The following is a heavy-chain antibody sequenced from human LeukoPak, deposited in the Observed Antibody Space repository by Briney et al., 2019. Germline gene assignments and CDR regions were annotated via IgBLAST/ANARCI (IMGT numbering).Heavy chain of an antibody. CDR2: INHSGST. J-gene: IGHJ4*02. Sequence: SQTLSLTYTVSGDSISSGGYYWSWIRQPPGKGLEWIGEINHSGSTNYNPSLKSRVTISVDTSKNQFSLKLSSVTAADTAVYYCARLRSSYDFWSGYWDYWGQGTLVTVSS. CDR3: ARLRSSYDFWSGYWDY. V-gene: IGHV4-30-2*01. D-gene: IGHD3-3*01. CDR1: GDSISSGGYY.